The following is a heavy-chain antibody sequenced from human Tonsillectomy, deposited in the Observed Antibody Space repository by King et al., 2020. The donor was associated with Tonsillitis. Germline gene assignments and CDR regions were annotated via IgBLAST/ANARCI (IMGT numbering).Heavy chain of an antibody. V-gene: IGHV4-59*08. CDR1: GGSMSGYY. CDR3: ARRANLNYYVEI. Sequence: QLQESGPGLVKPSETLFLTCSVSGGSMSGYYWSWIRQPPGKGLEWIGYIFYTGSTNYNPSLRSRVTMSVDTSKNQFSLELSSVTAADTAVYYCARRANLNYYVEIWGQGPMVTVSS. D-gene: IGHD1-7*01. CDR2: IFYTGST. J-gene: IGHJ3*02.